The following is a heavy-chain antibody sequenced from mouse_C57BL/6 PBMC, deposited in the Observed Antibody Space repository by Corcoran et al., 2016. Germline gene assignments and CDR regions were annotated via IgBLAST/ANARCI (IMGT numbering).Heavy chain of an antibody. CDR2: INPNNGGT. CDR1: GYTFTDYY. Sequence: EVQLQQSGPELVKPGASVKISCKASGYTFTDYYMNWVKQSHGKSLEWIGDINPNNGGTSYNQKFKGKATLTVDKSSSTAYMELRSLTSEDSAVYYCANAIYYGSYWYFDVWGTGTTVTVSS. J-gene: IGHJ1*03. D-gene: IGHD1-1*01. CDR3: ANAIYYGSYWYFDV. V-gene: IGHV1-26*01.